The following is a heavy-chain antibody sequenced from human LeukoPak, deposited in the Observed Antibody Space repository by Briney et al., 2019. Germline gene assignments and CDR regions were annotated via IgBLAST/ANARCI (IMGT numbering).Heavy chain of an antibody. V-gene: IGHV4-59*01. CDR3: ARVQKSTRSFWYFDL. Sequence: SETLSLTCTLSAGSISTYYWGWLRQPPGKGPEWIGYISYTGNTNYSPSLKTRVIFSVDTSNNQFSLRLNSVTSADTAVYYCARVQKSTRSFWYFDLWGRGTLVAVSS. CDR2: ISYTGNT. J-gene: IGHJ2*01. CDR1: AGSISTYY. D-gene: IGHD5/OR15-5a*01.